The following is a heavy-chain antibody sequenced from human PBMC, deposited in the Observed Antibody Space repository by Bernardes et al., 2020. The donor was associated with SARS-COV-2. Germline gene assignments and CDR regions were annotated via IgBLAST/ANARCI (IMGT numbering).Heavy chain of an antibody. CDR2: ITGSSSHT. Sequence: GGSLRLSRAASGFSFTSYSMIWVRQAPGEGLEWVSSITGSSSHTYHADSVKGRFTISRDNAKNSLYLQMNSLRAEDTAVYYCVREDRSSNYYGLDVWGQGTTVTVSS. CDR3: VREDRSSNYYGLDV. V-gene: IGHV3-21*01. J-gene: IGHJ6*02. D-gene: IGHD6-13*01. CDR1: GFSFTSYS.